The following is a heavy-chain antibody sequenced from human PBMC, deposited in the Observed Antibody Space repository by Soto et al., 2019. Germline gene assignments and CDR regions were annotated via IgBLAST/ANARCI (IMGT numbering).Heavy chain of an antibody. CDR1: GFTFSSYS. V-gene: IGHV3-21*01. CDR2: ISSSSSYI. Sequence: GGSLRLSCAASGFTFSSYSMNWVRQAPGKGLEWVSSISSSSSYIYYADSVKGRFTISRDNAKNSLYLQMNSLRAEDTAVYYCARDRYCSGGSCYGMDVWGQGTTVTVSS. D-gene: IGHD2-15*01. CDR3: ARDRYCSGGSCYGMDV. J-gene: IGHJ6*02.